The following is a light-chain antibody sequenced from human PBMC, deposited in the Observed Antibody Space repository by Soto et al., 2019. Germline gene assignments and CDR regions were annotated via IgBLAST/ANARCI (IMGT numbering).Light chain of an antibody. J-gene: IGKJ2*01. CDR2: AAS. Sequence: DIQMTQSPSSLSASVGDRVTITCRASQSISSYLNWYQQKPGKAPKLLIYAASSLQSGVPSRFSGSGSGTDFTLTISSRQPEDFATYYCQQRYSNPSDYTSGQRTKVNIK. V-gene: IGKV1-39*01. CDR3: QQRYSNPSDYT. CDR1: QSISSY.